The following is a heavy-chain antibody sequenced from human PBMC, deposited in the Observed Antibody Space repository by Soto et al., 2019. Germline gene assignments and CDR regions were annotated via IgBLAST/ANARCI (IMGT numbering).Heavy chain of an antibody. J-gene: IGHJ4*02. CDR2: VNAGNGNT. CDR3: ARGIWTMTRGAYYFDN. D-gene: IGHD3-10*01. Sequence: ASVKVSCKASGFAFTNYALQWVRQAPGQRLEWMGWVNAGNGNTKYSQKFQDRVTITRDTSASTAYMELSSLTSEDTAIYYCARGIWTMTRGAYYFDNWGQGTLVTVS. V-gene: IGHV1-3*01. CDR1: GFAFTNYA.